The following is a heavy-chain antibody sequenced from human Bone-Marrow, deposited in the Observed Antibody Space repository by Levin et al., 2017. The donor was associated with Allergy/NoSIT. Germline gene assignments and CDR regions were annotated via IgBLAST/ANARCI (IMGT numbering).Heavy chain of an antibody. Sequence: GESLKISCAASGFTFSDYYMTWNRQAPGKGLEWVSYISPRGTTYDADSLGGRFAISRDNDKNSLYLQMSSLRVEDTAIYYCARVTYYDSYGMDVWGQGTTVTVSS. V-gene: IGHV3-69-1*02. CDR1: GFTFSDYY. J-gene: IGHJ6*02. D-gene: IGHD3-22*01. CDR3: ARVTYYDSYGMDV. CDR2: ISPRGTT.